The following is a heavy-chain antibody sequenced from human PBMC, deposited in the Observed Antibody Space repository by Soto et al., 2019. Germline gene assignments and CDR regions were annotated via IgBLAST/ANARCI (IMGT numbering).Heavy chain of an antibody. CDR1: GFTFSSYW. V-gene: IGHV3-74*01. CDR2: INSDGSST. D-gene: IGHD4-17*01. Sequence: QSGGSLRLSCAASGFTFSSYWMHWVRQAPGKGLVWVSRINSDGSSTSYADSVKGRFTISRDNAKNTLYLQMNSLRAEDTAVYYCASLPQVDYGDYVDYWGQGTLVTVSS. CDR3: ASLPQVDYGDYVDY. J-gene: IGHJ4*02.